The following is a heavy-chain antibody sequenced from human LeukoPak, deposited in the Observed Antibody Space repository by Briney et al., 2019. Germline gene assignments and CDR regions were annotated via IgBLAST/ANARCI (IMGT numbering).Heavy chain of an antibody. CDR1: GYSFTSYW. J-gene: IGHJ4*02. Sequence: GEPLKISCKGSGYSFTSYWSGWGRQMPGKGLEWMGIIYPGDSDTRYSTSFQGQVTISADKSISTAYLQWSSLKASDTAMYYCARHSSSLGFDYWGQGTLVTVSS. D-gene: IGHD6-13*01. CDR2: IYPGDSDT. CDR3: ARHSSSLGFDY. V-gene: IGHV5-51*01.